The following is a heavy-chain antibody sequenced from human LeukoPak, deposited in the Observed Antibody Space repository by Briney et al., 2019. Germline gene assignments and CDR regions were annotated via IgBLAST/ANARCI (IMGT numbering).Heavy chain of an antibody. CDR2: IYSGGAT. J-gene: IGHJ4*02. D-gene: IGHD6-19*01. CDR1: GFTVSTNY. V-gene: IGHV3-66*02. Sequence: PGGSLRLSCAASGFTVSTNYMSWVRQAPGKGLEWVSVIYSGGATFYADSVKGRFTISRDNSRNTLYLQMNSLRAEDTAVYYCAKARVQWLDYFDYWGQGTLVTVSS. CDR3: AKARVQWLDYFDY.